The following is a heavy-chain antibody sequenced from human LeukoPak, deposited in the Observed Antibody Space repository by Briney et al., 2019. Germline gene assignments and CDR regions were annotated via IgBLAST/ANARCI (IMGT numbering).Heavy chain of an antibody. CDR3: ARGWYSSSSAEFDY. CDR1: GFTFSSYS. V-gene: IGHV3-21*01. J-gene: IGHJ4*02. Sequence: GGSLRLSCAASGFTFSSYSMNWVRQAPGKGLEWVSSISSSSSYIYYADSVKGRFTISRDNAENSLYLQMNSLRAEDTAVYYCARGWYSSSSAEFDYWGQGTLVTVSS. D-gene: IGHD6-6*01. CDR2: ISSSSSYI.